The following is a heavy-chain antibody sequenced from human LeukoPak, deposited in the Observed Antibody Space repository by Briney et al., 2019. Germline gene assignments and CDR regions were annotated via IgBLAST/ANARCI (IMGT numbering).Heavy chain of an antibody. CDR3: ARRNCSSTSCFYFDY. V-gene: IGHV5-51*01. CDR2: IYPGYSDT. D-gene: IGHD2-2*01. J-gene: IGHJ4*02. CDR1: GYSFTKYW. Sequence: PGESLQISCQGSGYSFTKYWIAWVRQMPGKGLELMGIIYPGYSDTRYSPSFQGQVTIAADNSISTAYLQWSSLKASGTAMYYCARRNCSSTSCFYFDYWGQGTLVTVSS.